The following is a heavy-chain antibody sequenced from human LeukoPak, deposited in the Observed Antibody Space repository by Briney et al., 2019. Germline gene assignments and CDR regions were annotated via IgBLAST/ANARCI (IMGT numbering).Heavy chain of an antibody. J-gene: IGHJ4*02. CDR1: GYTFTSYY. D-gene: IGHD3-10*01. Sequence: ASVTVSCKASGYTFTSYYMHWVRQAPGQGIEWMGIINPSGGSTSYAQKFQGRGTMTREMATSTVYMELSSLRSEDTDVYYCARGMVRETYYFDYWGQGTLVTVSS. CDR2: INPSGGST. V-gene: IGHV1-46*01. CDR3: ARGMVRETYYFDY.